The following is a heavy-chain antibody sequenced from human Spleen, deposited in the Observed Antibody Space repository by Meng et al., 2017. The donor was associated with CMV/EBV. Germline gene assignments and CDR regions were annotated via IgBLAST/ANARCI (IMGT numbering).Heavy chain of an antibody. V-gene: IGHV4-31*02. CDR2: IYYSGST. Sequence: SGGSINSSAYYWSWIRQHPGKALEWIGYIYYSGSTYYNPSLKSRLTMSVDTSKNQFSLRLRSVTAADTAMYYCARGGLVVTIEGFDYWGQGTLVTVSS. CDR1: GGSINSSAYY. CDR3: ARGGLVVTIEGFDY. D-gene: IGHD3-10*01. J-gene: IGHJ4*02.